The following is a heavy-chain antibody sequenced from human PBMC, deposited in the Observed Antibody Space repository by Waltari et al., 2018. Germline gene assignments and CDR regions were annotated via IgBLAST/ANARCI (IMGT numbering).Heavy chain of an antibody. CDR1: GDSMSNYY. V-gene: IGHV4-4*07. CDR3: ARDDYDYIWGNYP. J-gene: IGHJ5*02. CDR2: IYHSGST. D-gene: IGHD3-16*01. Sequence: QVQLQESGPGLVRPSETLSLSCTVSGDSMSNYYWSWIRQPAGKGLEWIGSIYHSGSTYYNPSLKSRVTISVDTSKNQFSLKLSSVTAADTAVYYCARDDYDYIWGNYPWGQGTLVTVSS.